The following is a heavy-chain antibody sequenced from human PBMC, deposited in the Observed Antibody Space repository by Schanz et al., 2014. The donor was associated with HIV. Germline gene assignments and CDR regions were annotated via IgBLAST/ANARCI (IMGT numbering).Heavy chain of an antibody. V-gene: IGHV3-74*01. CDR3: ARGSWYSSGWVDDQYYYDVDV. CDR2: INSDGSST. J-gene: IGHJ6*02. Sequence: EVQLVESGGGLVQPGGSLRLSCAASGFTFSSYWMHWVRQAPGKGLVWVSRINSDGSSTSYADSVKGRFTISRDNAKNTLYLQMNSLRAEDTAVYYCARGSWYSSGWVDDQYYYDVDVWGQGTPVAVS. D-gene: IGHD6-19*01. CDR1: GFTFSSYW.